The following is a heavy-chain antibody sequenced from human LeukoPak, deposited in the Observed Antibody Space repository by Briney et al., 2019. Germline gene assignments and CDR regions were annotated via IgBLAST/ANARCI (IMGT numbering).Heavy chain of an antibody. J-gene: IGHJ3*02. CDR1: GFTVSSNY. CDR2: IYSGGST. Sequence: GGSLRLSCAASGFTVSSNYMSWVRQAPGKRLEWVSVIYSGGSTYYADSVKGRFTISRDNSKNTLYLQMNSLRAEDTAVYYCATRDYYDSSGYSDAFDIWGQGTMVTVSS. D-gene: IGHD3-22*01. CDR3: ATRDYYDSSGYSDAFDI. V-gene: IGHV3-66*02.